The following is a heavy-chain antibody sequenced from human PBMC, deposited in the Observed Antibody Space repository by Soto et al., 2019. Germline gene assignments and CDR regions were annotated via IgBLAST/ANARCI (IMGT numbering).Heavy chain of an antibody. V-gene: IGHV1-18*01. D-gene: IGHD2-15*01. CDR1: GYTFTSYG. J-gene: IGHJ6*02. CDR3: ARVPLSGGYYYYGMDV. Sequence: QVQLVQSGAEVKKPGASVKVSCKASGYTFTSYGISWVRQAPGHGLEWMGWISAYNGNTNYAQKLQGRVTMTTDTSTSTAYMELRSLRSDDTAVYYCARVPLSGGYYYYGMDVWGQGTTVTVSS. CDR2: ISAYNGNT.